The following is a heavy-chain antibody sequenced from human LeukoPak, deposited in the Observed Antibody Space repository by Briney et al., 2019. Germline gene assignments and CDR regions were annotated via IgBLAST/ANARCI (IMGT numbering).Heavy chain of an antibody. CDR2: IRYDGSNK. V-gene: IGHV3-30*02. CDR3: ARTVSGYSSTGHMDV. D-gene: IGHD5-18*01. CDR1: GFTFSSYG. Sequence: PGGSLRLSCAASGFTFSSYGMHWVRQAPGKGLEWVAFIRYDGSNKYYADSVKGRFTISRDNSKNTLYLQMNSLRAEDTAVYYCARTVSGYSSTGHMDVWGKGTTVTISS. J-gene: IGHJ6*03.